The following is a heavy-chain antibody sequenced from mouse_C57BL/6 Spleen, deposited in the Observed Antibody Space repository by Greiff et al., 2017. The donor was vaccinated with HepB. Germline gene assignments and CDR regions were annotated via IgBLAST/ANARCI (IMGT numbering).Heavy chain of an antibody. V-gene: IGHV1-69*01. J-gene: IGHJ4*01. CDR2: IDPSDSYT. D-gene: IGHD2-3*01. CDR1: GYTFTSYW. Sequence: QVQLQQPGAELVMPGASVKLSCKASGYTFTSYWMHWVKQRPGQGLEWIGEIDPSDSYTNYNQKFKGKSTLTVDKSSSTAYMQLSSLTSEDSAVYYCSRSDDGYYLYYAMDYWGQGTSVTVSS. CDR3: SRSDDGYYLYYAMDY.